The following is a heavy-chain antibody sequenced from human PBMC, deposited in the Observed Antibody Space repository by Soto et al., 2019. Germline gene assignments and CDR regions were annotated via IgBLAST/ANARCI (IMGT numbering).Heavy chain of an antibody. CDR3: ARSQPTVTSYDY. CDR2: IYHSGST. Sequence: QLQLQESGSGLVKPSQTLSLTCAVSGGSISSGGYSWSWIRQPPGKGLEWIGYIYHSGSTYYNPSLQSRVXXXVXRSKNQFSLKLSSVTAADTAVYYCARSQPTVTSYDYWGQGTLVTVSS. CDR1: GGSISSGGYS. V-gene: IGHV4-30-2*01. J-gene: IGHJ4*02. D-gene: IGHD4-17*01.